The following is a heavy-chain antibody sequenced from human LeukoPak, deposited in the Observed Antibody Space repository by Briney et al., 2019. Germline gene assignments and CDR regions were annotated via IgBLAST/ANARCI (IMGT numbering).Heavy chain of an antibody. Sequence: ASVKVSCKASGYTFTGYYMHWVRQAPGQGLEWMGWINPNSGGTNYAQKFHGRVTMRRDSSLSTAYMELSWLRSDDTAVYYCARVFPGPGKLELPAFEIWGQGTMVTVSS. V-gene: IGHV1-2*02. CDR2: INPNSGGT. CDR3: ARVFPGPGKLELPAFEI. J-gene: IGHJ3*02. CDR1: GYTFTGYY. D-gene: IGHD1-7*01.